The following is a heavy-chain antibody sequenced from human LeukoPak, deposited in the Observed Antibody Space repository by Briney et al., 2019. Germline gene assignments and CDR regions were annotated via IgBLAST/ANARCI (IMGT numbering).Heavy chain of an antibody. Sequence: GSLSLSCAASGFTFSSYWMSWVRQAPGKGLGWVANIKQDGSEKYYVDSVKGRFTISRDNAKNSLYLQMNSLRAEDTAVYYCARRWYSSGWYGAFDIWGQGTMVTVSS. V-gene: IGHV3-7*03. D-gene: IGHD6-19*01. CDR3: ARRWYSSGWYGAFDI. CDR2: IKQDGSEK. CDR1: GFTFSSYW. J-gene: IGHJ3*02.